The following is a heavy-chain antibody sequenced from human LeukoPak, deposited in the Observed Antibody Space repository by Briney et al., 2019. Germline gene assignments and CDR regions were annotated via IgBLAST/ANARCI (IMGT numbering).Heavy chain of an antibody. CDR1: GYTFTSYG. D-gene: IGHD3-10*01. J-gene: IGHJ6*03. Sequence: ASVNVSCKASGYTFTSYGISWVRQAPGQGLEWMGWISAYNGNTNYAQKLQGRVTMTTDTSTSTAYMELSSLRSEDTAVYYCARGLEAAYYYGSGSPMDVWGKGTTVTVSS. CDR3: ARGLEAAYYYGSGSPMDV. V-gene: IGHV1-18*01. CDR2: ISAYNGNT.